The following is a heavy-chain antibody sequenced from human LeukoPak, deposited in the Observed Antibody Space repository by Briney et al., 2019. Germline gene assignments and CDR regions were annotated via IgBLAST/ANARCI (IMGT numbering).Heavy chain of an antibody. CDR2: IKQDGSEK. Sequence: GSLRLSCAASGFTFSSYWMSWVRQAPGKGLEWVANIKQDGSEKYYVDSVKGRFTISRDNAKNSLYLQMNSLRAEDTAVCFCARELSYGGNSVPDDYWGQGTLVTVSS. J-gene: IGHJ4*02. CDR3: ARELSYGGNSVPDDY. D-gene: IGHD4-23*01. CDR1: GFTFSSYW. V-gene: IGHV3-7*01.